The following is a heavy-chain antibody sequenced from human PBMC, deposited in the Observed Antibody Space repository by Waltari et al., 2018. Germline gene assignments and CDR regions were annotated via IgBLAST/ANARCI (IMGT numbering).Heavy chain of an antibody. J-gene: IGHJ5*02. CDR1: GYTFTSYA. Sequence: QVQLVQSGSELKKPGASVKVSCKASGYTFTSYAMNWVRQAPGQGLEWMGWINTNTGNPTYAQGFTGRFVFSLDTSVSTAYLQISSLKAEDTAVYYCAREGHVVVVVAATIFGWFDPWGQGTLVTVSS. CDR2: INTNTGNP. CDR3: AREGHVVVVVAATIFGWFDP. V-gene: IGHV7-4-1*02. D-gene: IGHD2-15*01.